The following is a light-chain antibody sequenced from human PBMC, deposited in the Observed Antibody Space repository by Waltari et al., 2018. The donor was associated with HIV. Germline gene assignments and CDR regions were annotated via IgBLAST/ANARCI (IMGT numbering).Light chain of an antibody. J-gene: IGKJ1*01. CDR2: GAS. CDR1: KSVSSN. CDR3: QQYNNWPPWT. V-gene: IGKV3-15*01. Sequence: ERVMTQSPATLSVSPGDTATLSCRASKSVSSNVAWYQHKPGQGPRLLIYGASTKATGIPGRFSGSGSGTDFTLILSSLQSEDSGVYYCQQYNNWPPWTFGQGTKVEIK.